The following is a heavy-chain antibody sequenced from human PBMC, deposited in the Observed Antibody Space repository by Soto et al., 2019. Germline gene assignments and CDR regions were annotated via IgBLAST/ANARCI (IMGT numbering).Heavy chain of an antibody. D-gene: IGHD2-15*01. CDR1: GFTFTNYW. Sequence: EVQLVESGGGLVQPGGSLRLSCAVSGFTFTNYWMNCVRQAPGRGLEWLANINQDGSDKSYVDAVNGRFTISRDNAKHSLYLQMNSLRAEDTAVYYCVRGMSTPGIDSWGQGTLVTVSS. V-gene: IGHV3-7*03. CDR3: VRGMSTPGIDS. CDR2: INQDGSDK. J-gene: IGHJ4*02.